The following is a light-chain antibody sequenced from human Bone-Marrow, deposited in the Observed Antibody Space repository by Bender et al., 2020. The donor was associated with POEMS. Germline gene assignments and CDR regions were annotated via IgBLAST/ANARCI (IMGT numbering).Light chain of an antibody. V-gene: IGLV1-44*01. Sequence: QSVLTQPPSASGTPGQRVTISCSGSNSNIGTNAVNWYQQFPGTAPKLLIYSDNQRPSGVPDRFYAFKSGTSASLAISGLQSEDEADYYCSSYAGGYIHVVFGGGTKLTVL. J-gene: IGLJ2*01. CDR3: SSYAGGYIHVV. CDR2: SDN. CDR1: NSNIGTNA.